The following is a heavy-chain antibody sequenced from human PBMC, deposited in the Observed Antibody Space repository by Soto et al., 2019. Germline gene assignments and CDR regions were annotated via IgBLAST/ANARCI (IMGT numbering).Heavy chain of an antibody. CDR3: ARDTEVRRVIIRVMDV. V-gene: IGHV1-18*04. CDR2: ISAYNGNT. D-gene: IGHD3-10*01. CDR1: GYTFTSYG. J-gene: IGHJ6*01. Sequence: ASVKVSCKASGYTFTSYGISWVRQAPGQGLEWMGWISAYNGNTNYAQKLQGRVTMTTDTYTSTAYMELRSLRSDDTAVYYCARDTEVRRVIIRVMDVWGQGTTVSVSS.